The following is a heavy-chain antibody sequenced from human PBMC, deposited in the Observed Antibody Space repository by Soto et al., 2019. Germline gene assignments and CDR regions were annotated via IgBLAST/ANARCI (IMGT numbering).Heavy chain of an antibody. D-gene: IGHD1-20*01. CDR2: ITGSGDAT. CDR1: GFTFSSYA. V-gene: IGHV3-23*01. Sequence: EVQLLESGGGLVQPGGSLRLSCAASGFTFSSYAMNWVRQAPGKGLEWVSVITGSGDATYYADSVKGRFTISRGNSKNTMYVQMNSLRAEDTAVYYCAKAISGYNAPLDHWGQGTRVTVSS. CDR3: AKAISGYNAPLDH. J-gene: IGHJ4*02.